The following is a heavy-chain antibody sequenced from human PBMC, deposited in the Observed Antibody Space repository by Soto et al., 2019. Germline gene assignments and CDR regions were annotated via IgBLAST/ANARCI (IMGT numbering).Heavy chain of an antibody. D-gene: IGHD6-13*01. Sequence: GASVKVSCKTSGYTSTNYGISWVRQAPGQGLEWMGCISAHTGNTNYAQKFQGRVTMTTDTSTSTAYMELRSLRSDDTAVYYCARVLGYNSSWWRHTAFDIWGQGTMVTVSS. CDR1: GYTSTNYG. V-gene: IGHV1-18*01. CDR3: ARVLGYNSSWWRHTAFDI. CDR2: ISAHTGNT. J-gene: IGHJ3*02.